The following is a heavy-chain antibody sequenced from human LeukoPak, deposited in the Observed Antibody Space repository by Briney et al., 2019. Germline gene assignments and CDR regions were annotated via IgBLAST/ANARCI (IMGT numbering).Heavy chain of an antibody. V-gene: IGHV3-33*01. D-gene: IGHD1-26*01. CDR3: ARGVTSYYKDPFGD. CDR1: GFTFSSYG. J-gene: IGHJ4*02. CDR2: IWYDGSNK. Sequence: GGSLRLSCAASGFTFSSYGMHWVRQAPGKGLEWVAVIWYDGSNKYYADSVKGRFTISRDNSKNTLYLQMNSLRAEDTAVYYCARGVTSYYKDPFGDWGQGTLVIVSS.